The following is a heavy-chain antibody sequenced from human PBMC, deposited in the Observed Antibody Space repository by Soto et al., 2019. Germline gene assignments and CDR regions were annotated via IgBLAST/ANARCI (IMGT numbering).Heavy chain of an antibody. D-gene: IGHD6-13*01. V-gene: IGHV4-59*08. J-gene: IGHJ4*02. CDR3: ARHVKGIAAAGGGVNFDY. Sequence: SETLSLTCSVSGASFNPYYWSWIRQPPGKGLEWIGYIYYSGSTNYNPSLKSRVTISVDTSKNQFSLKLSSVTAADTAVYYCARHVKGIAAAGGGVNFDYWGQGTLVTVSS. CDR1: GASFNPYY. CDR2: IYYSGST.